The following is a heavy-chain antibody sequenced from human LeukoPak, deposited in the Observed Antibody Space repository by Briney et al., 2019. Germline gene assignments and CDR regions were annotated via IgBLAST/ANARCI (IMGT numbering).Heavy chain of an antibody. CDR3: ARDLRDYVWGSYRPSAYFDY. V-gene: IGHV3-7*01. CDR1: GFTFSSYW. D-gene: IGHD3-16*02. J-gene: IGHJ4*02. CDR2: IKQDGSEK. Sequence: GGSLRLSCAASGFTFSSYWMSWVRQAPGKGLEWVANIKQDGSEKNYVDSVKGRFTISRDNAKNSLYLQMNSLRAEDTAVYYCARDLRDYVWGSYRPSAYFDYWGQGTLVTVSS.